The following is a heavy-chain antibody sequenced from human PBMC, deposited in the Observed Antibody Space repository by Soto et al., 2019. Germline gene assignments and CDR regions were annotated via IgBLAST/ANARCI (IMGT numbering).Heavy chain of an antibody. Sequence: EVQLVESGGGLVQPGGSLRLSCAASGFTFSSYDMHWVRQATGKGLEWVSAIGTAGDTYYPGSVKGRFTISRENAKNSLYLQMNSLRAEDTAVYYCARGGDNYYGSGSSNWSDPWGQGTLVTVSS. CDR2: IGTAGDT. CDR1: GFTFSSYD. J-gene: IGHJ5*02. CDR3: ARGGDNYYGSGSSNWSDP. D-gene: IGHD3-10*01. V-gene: IGHV3-13*01.